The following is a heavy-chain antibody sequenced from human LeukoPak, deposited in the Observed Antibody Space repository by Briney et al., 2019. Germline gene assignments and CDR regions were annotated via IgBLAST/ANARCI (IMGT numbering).Heavy chain of an antibody. CDR1: GGSISSYY. J-gene: IGHJ5*02. D-gene: IGHD3-22*01. Sequence: PSETLSLTCTVSGGSISSYYWSWIRQPAGKGLEWIGRIYTSGSTNYNPSLKSRVTMSVDTSKNQSSLKLSSATAADTAVYYCARDRYYYDSSLYNWFDPWGQGTLVTVSS. CDR2: IYTSGST. CDR3: ARDRYYYDSSLYNWFDP. V-gene: IGHV4-4*07.